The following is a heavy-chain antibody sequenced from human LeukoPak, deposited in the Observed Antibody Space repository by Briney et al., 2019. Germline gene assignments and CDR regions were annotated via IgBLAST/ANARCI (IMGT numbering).Heavy chain of an antibody. CDR3: ARFFRTVWELPYY. CDR2: IYHDGNT. D-gene: IGHD1-26*01. Sequence: SETLSLTCSVSGYSTSSGYYWGWIRQPPGKGLEWIGNIYHDGNTYYNPSLKSRVTISVDTSKNQFSLRLSSVTAADTAVYYCARFFRTVWELPYYWGRGTLVTVSS. CDR1: GYSTSSGYY. J-gene: IGHJ4*02. V-gene: IGHV4-38-2*02.